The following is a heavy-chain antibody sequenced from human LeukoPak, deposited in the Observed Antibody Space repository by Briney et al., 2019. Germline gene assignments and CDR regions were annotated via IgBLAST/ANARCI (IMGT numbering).Heavy chain of an antibody. V-gene: IGHV3-21*01. CDR3: ARDSGSPKGSCAY. CDR2: ISSSSSYI. Sequence: PGGSLRLSCAASGFTFSSYSMNWVRQAPGKGLEWVSSISSSSSYIYYADSVKGRFTISRGNAKNSLYLQMNSLRAEDTAVYYCARDSGSPKGSCAYWGQGTLVTVSS. CDR1: GFTFSSYS. J-gene: IGHJ4*02. D-gene: IGHD1-26*01.